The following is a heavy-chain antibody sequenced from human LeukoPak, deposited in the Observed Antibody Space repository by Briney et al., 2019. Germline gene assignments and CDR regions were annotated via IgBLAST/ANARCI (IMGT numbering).Heavy chain of an antibody. CDR2: IYYSGST. V-gene: IGHV4-30-4*01. Sequence: SQTLSLTCTVSGGSISSGDYYWSWIRQPPGKGLEWIGYIYYSGSTYYNPSLKSRVTISVDTSKNQFSLKLSSVTAADTAAYYCARARLGYCSSTSCYRYGMDVWGQGTTVTVSS. D-gene: IGHD2-2*01. CDR3: ARARLGYCSSTSCYRYGMDV. J-gene: IGHJ6*02. CDR1: GGSISSGDYY.